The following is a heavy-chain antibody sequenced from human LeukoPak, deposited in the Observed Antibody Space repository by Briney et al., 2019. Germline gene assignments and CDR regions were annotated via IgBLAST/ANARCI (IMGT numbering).Heavy chain of an antibody. J-gene: IGHJ5*01. V-gene: IGHV1-2*02. CDR1: GYTFTSYY. CDR3: AREGQPAAWGNWFDP. CDR2: INPNSGGT. D-gene: IGHD2-2*01. Sequence: ASVKVSCKASGYTFTSYYIHWVRQAPGQGLEWMGWINPNSGGTNDAQKFQGRVTMTTDTSISTAYMELSRLRSDDTAVYYCAREGQPAAWGNWFDPWGQGTMVTVSS.